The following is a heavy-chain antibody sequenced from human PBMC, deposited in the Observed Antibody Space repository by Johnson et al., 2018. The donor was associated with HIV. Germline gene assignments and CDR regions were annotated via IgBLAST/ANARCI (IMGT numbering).Heavy chain of an antibody. D-gene: IGHD3-22*01. J-gene: IGHJ3*02. CDR3: ARDGDSSGPLHDAFDI. CDR1: GFTVSSNY. V-gene: IGHV3-66*01. Sequence: VQLVESGGGLVQPGGSLRLSCAASGFTVSSNYMTWVRQGPGRGLEWVSVLYSGGDTYYADSVTGRFTISRDNSKNTLYLQMNSLRAEDTAVYYCARDGDSSGPLHDAFDIWGQGTMVTVSS. CDR2: LYSGGDT.